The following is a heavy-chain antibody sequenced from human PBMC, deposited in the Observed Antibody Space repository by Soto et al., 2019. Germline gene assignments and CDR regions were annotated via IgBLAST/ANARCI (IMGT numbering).Heavy chain of an antibody. CDR2: IWYDGSNK. CDR3: ARGVGYCSGGSCYSGPYFDY. V-gene: IGHV3-33*01. D-gene: IGHD2-15*01. J-gene: IGHJ4*02. Sequence: PGGSLRLSCAASGFTFSSYDMHWVRQAPGKGLEWVAVIWYDGSNKYYADSVKGRFTISRDNSKNTLYLQMNSLRAEDTAVYYCARGVGYCSGGSCYSGPYFDYWGQGTLVTVSS. CDR1: GFTFSSYD.